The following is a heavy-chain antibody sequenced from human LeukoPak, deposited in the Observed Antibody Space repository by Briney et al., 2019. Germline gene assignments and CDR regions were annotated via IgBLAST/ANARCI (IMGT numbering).Heavy chain of an antibody. CDR3: ARDKRDGYNSVDFDY. CDR1: GFTFSSYA. CDR2: ISYDGSNK. J-gene: IGHJ4*02. D-gene: IGHD5-24*01. Sequence: GGSLRLSCAASGFTFSSYAMHWVRQAPGKGLEWVAVISYDGSNKYYADSVKGRFTISRDNSKNALYLQMNSLRAEDTAVYYCARDKRDGYNSVDFDYWGQGTLVTVSS. V-gene: IGHV3-30-3*01.